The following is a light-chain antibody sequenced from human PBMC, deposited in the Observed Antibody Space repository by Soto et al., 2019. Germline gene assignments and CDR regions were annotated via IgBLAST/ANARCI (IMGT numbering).Light chain of an antibody. Sequence: EIVLTQSPGTLSLSPGERATLSCRASQNVTGSHLAWYQQKPGQAPGLLIYDASSRAAGIPDRFSGSGSGTDFTLTISRLEPEDSAVFHCQQDGSSPLTSGGGTKVELK. CDR3: QQDGSSPLT. V-gene: IGKV3-20*01. J-gene: IGKJ4*01. CDR2: DAS. CDR1: QNVTGSH.